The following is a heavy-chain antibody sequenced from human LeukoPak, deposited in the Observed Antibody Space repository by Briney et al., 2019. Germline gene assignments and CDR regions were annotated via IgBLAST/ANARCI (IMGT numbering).Heavy chain of an antibody. Sequence: KTGGSLRLSCAASGFTFSTYTMNWVRQAPGKGLEWVSSISTSSYYIYYADSVKGRFTISRDNAKNSLFLQMNSLRAEDTAVYYCARDIATAGDLAFDYWGQGSLVTVSS. J-gene: IGHJ4*02. CDR3: ARDIATAGDLAFDY. V-gene: IGHV3-21*01. D-gene: IGHD6-13*01. CDR1: GFTFSTYT. CDR2: ISTSSYYI.